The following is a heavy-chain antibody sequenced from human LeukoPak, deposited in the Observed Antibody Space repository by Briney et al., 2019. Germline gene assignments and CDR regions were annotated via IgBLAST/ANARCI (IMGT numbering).Heavy chain of an antibody. CDR2: ISSSSSYI. J-gene: IGHJ4*02. Sequence: GGSLRLSCAASGFTFSSYSMNWVRQAPGKGLEWVSSISSSSSYIYYADSVKGRFTISRDNAKNSLYLQMNSLRAEDTAVYYCAREMVGATSYFDYWGQGTLVTVSS. CDR1: GFTFSSYS. D-gene: IGHD1-26*01. V-gene: IGHV3-21*01. CDR3: AREMVGATSYFDY.